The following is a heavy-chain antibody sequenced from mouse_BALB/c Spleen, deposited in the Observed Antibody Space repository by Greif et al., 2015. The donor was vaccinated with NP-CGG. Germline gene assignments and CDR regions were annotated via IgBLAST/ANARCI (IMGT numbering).Heavy chain of an antibody. CDR3: ARDEGNYVDAMDY. CDR2: ISYSGST. CDR1: GYSITSDYA. D-gene: IGHD2-1*01. V-gene: IGHV3-2*02. Sequence: EVKLVESGPGLVKPSQSLSLTCTVTGYSITSDYAWNWIRQFPGNKLEWMGYISYSGSTSYNPSLKSRISITRDTSKNQFFLQLNSVTTEDTATYYCARDEGNYVDAMDYWGQGTSVTVSS. J-gene: IGHJ4*01.